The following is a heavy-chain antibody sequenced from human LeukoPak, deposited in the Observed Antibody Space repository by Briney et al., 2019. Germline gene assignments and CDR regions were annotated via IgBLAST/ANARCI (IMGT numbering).Heavy chain of an antibody. V-gene: IGHV3-74*01. Sequence: GVSLRLSCAASGFTFSSYWMHWVRQAPGKGLVWVSRINSDGSSTSYADSVKGRFTISRDNAKNTLYLQMNSLRAEDTAVYYCARDTSNWQWELLDPPYYFDYWGQGTLVTVSS. CDR1: GFTFSSYW. J-gene: IGHJ4*02. CDR2: INSDGSST. CDR3: ARDTSNWQWELLDPPYYFDY. D-gene: IGHD1-26*01.